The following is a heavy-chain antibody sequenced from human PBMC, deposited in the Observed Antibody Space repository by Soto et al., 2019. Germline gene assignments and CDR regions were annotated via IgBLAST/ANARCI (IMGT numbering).Heavy chain of an antibody. V-gene: IGHV3-21*01. Sequence: GGSLRLSCAASGFTFSSYSMNWVRQAPGKGLEWVSSISSSSSYIYYADSVKGRFTISRDNAKNSLYLQMNSLRAEDTAVYYCARDDSPPSGSYSRCYYGMDVWGQGTTVTVSS. CDR3: ARDDSPPSGSYSRCYYGMDV. D-gene: IGHD1-26*01. CDR1: GFTFSSYS. J-gene: IGHJ6*02. CDR2: ISSSSSYI.